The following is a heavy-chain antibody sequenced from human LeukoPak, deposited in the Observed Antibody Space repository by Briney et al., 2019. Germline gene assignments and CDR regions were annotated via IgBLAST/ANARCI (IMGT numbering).Heavy chain of an antibody. Sequence: GGSLRLSCAASGFTFSSYEMNWVRQAPGKGLEWVSYISSSGSTRYYADSVKGRFTISRDNAKNSLYLQMNSLRAEDTAVYYCAIGYDYGGYEGLDYWGQGTLVTVSS. CDR1: GFTFSSYE. V-gene: IGHV3-48*03. CDR3: AIGYDYGGYEGLDY. CDR2: ISSSGSTR. J-gene: IGHJ4*02. D-gene: IGHD4-17*01.